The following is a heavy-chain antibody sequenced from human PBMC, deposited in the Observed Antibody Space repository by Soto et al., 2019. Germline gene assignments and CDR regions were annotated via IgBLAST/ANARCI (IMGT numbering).Heavy chain of an antibody. CDR2: IIPIFGTA. D-gene: IGHD5-12*01. V-gene: IGHV1-69*13. CDR3: ARDGRDGYNFSFWFDP. CDR1: GGTFSSYS. Sequence: ASVKVSCKASGGTFSSYSISWVRQAPGQGLEWMGGIIPIFGTANYAQKFQGRVTITADESTSTAYMELSSLRSEDTAVYYCARDGRDGYNFSFWFDPWGQGTLVTVSS. J-gene: IGHJ5*02.